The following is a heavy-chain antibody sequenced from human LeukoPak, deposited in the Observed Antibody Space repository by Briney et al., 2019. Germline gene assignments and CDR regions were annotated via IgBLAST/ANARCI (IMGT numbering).Heavy chain of an antibody. J-gene: IGHJ4*02. CDR2: INQDGSDK. V-gene: IGHV3-7*01. D-gene: IGHD3-10*01. Sequence: PGGSLRLSCAASGFTFSSYWMSWVRQAPGKGLEWVANINQDGSDKYYVDSVKGRFTISRDNAKNSLYLQMNSLRAEDTAVYYCARVLYGSGSYDLDYWGQGTLVTVSS. CDR3: ARVLYGSGSYDLDY. CDR1: GFTFSSYW.